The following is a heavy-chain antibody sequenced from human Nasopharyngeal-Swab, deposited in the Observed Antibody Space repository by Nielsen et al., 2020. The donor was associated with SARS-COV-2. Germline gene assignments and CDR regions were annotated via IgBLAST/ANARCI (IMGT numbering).Heavy chain of an antibody. Sequence: GGSLRLSCAASGFTFSTYHMNWVRQAPGKGLEWVSYSTSSGSYIWYADSVKGRFTISRDNAKNSLFLQMNSLRDEDTAVYYCARDSGWAFDYWGQGTLVSVSS. CDR2: STSSGSYI. J-gene: IGHJ4*02. D-gene: IGHD6-19*01. CDR1: GFTFSTYH. CDR3: ARDSGWAFDY. V-gene: IGHV3-48*02.